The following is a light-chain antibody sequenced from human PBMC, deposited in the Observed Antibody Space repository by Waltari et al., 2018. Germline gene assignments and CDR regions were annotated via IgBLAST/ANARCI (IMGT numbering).Light chain of an antibody. CDR3: QQYGNSSWT. CDR2: GAS. J-gene: IGKJ1*01. V-gene: IGKV3-20*01. CDR1: QSVSSSY. Sequence: EIVLTQSPGPLSLSPGERATRPCRASQSVSSSYLAWYQQKPGQAPRLLIYGASSRATGIPDRFSGSGSGTDFTLTISRLEPEDFAVYYCQQYGNSSWTFGQGTKVEFK.